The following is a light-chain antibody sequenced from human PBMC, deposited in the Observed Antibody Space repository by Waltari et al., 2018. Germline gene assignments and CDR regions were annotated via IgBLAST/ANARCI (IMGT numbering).Light chain of an antibody. Sequence: EIVLTQSPGTLSLSPGERATLSCRASQSVGRSLACYQQKPGQAPRLLIYDASSRATGIPDRFSGSGSGTDFSLTISRLEPEDFAVYYCQKYVSLPATFGQGTKVEIK. CDR3: QKYVSLPAT. CDR2: DAS. CDR1: QSVGRS. J-gene: IGKJ1*01. V-gene: IGKV3-20*01.